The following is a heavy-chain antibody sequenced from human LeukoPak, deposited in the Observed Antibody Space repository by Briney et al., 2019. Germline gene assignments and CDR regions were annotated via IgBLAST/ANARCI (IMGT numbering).Heavy chain of an antibody. J-gene: IGHJ4*02. Sequence: ASVKVSFKASGYTFTSYGINWVRQAPGQGLEWMGWISADNGNTNYAQKLQGRVTMTTDTSTTTAYMELSSLRSEDTAVYYCARETYPGEGYCSSTSCSAVFDYWGQGTLVTVSS. CDR3: ARETYPGEGYCSSTSCSAVFDY. D-gene: IGHD2-2*01. CDR2: ISADNGNT. CDR1: GYTFTSYG. V-gene: IGHV1-18*01.